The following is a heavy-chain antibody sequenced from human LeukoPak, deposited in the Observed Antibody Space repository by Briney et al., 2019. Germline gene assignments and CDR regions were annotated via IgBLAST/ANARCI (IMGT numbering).Heavy chain of an antibody. J-gene: IGHJ4*02. CDR3: AKLGVATGDY. D-gene: IGHD5-12*01. CDR1: GFTFSSYG. Sequence: GGSLRLSCAASGFTFSSYGMHWVRQAPGKGLEWVGFIRYDGSNKYYAHSVQGRVTITRDNSKNTLYLQMNSLRAEDTAVYYCAKLGVATGDYWGQGTLVTVSS. V-gene: IGHV3-30*02. CDR2: IRYDGSNK.